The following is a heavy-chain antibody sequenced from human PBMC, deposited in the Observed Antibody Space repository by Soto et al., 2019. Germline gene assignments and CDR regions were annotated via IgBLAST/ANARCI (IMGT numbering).Heavy chain of an antibody. Sequence: ASVKVSCKASGYTLTNYAISWVRQAPGQGPEWMGWINTYNGNSNYAQKFQGRVTMTTDTSTNTAYMELRSLTSDDTAVYYCARNCTGGSCFCIYWGQGTLVTVSS. CDR1: GYTLTNYA. J-gene: IGHJ4*02. V-gene: IGHV1-18*01. CDR3: ARNCTGGSCFCIY. D-gene: IGHD2-15*01. CDR2: INTYNGNS.